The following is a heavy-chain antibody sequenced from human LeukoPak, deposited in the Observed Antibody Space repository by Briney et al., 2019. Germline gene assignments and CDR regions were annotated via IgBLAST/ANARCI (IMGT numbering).Heavy chain of an antibody. CDR3: ARTPEAYCGDENLLVCRHNWFDP. V-gene: IGHV1-69*06. D-gene: IGHD2-21*01. J-gene: IGHJ5*02. Sequence: AVTVSFKASGCTFTIYGISLLRQAPGPGLEWMGVIILIFGTANYAQKFQGRVTITADKATSTAYMELSSLRSEDTAVYYCARTPEAYCGDENLLVCRHNWFDPWGQGTLVTVSS. CDR1: GCTFTIYG. CDR2: IILIFGTA.